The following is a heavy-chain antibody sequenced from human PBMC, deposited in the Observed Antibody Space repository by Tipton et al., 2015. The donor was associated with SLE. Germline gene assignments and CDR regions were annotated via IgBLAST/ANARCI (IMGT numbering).Heavy chain of an antibody. V-gene: IGHV4-34*01. Sequence: TLSLTCAVYGGSFTGYYWAWIRQPPGKGLEWLGEINYSGSTSENSSLKSRLSMSVDTSKNQFSLNLTSVTAADTAVYYCARDKSSHSKYILDYWGQGTLVTVSS. J-gene: IGHJ4*02. CDR1: GGSFTGYY. CDR3: ARDKSSHSKYILDY. D-gene: IGHD3-3*02. CDR2: INYSGST.